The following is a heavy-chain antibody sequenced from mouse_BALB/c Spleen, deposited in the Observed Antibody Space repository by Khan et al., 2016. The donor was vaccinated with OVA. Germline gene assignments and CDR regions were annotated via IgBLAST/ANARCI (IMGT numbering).Heavy chain of an antibody. J-gene: IGHJ3*01. CDR1: GDSITSGY. V-gene: IGHV3-8*02. Sequence: EVQLQESGPSLVKPSQTLSLTCSVTGDSITSGYWNWIRKFPGNKLEYMGYISYSGSTYYNPSLNSRISITRDTSKNQYYLQLNSVTTEDTATYYCARYDYDYDGAFAYWGQGTRVTVSA. CDR3: ARYDYDYDGAFAY. CDR2: ISYSGST. D-gene: IGHD2-4*01.